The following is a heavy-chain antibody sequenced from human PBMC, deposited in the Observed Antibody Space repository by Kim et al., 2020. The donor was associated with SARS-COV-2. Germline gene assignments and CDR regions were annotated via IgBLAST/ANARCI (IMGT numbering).Heavy chain of an antibody. J-gene: IGHJ4*02. CDR1: GGSFSGYY. CDR2: INHSGST. Sequence: SETLSLTCAVYGGSFSGYYWSWIRQPPGKGLEWIGEINHSGSTNYNPSLKSRVTISVDTSKNQFSLKLSSVTAADTAVYYCAIPLTYPQNLWLGYWGQGTLVTVSS. D-gene: IGHD6-19*01. V-gene: IGHV4-34*01. CDR3: AIPLTYPQNLWLGY.